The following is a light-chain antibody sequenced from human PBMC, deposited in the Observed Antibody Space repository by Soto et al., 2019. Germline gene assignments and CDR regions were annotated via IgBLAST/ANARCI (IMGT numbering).Light chain of an antibody. CDR3: QHHYSTPPT. J-gene: IGKJ1*01. CDR1: QSVLYSSNNKNY. V-gene: IGKV4-1*01. Sequence: DIVMTQSPDSLAVSLGERATINCKSSQSVLYSSNNKNYLAWYQQKPGQPPKLLIYWASTRESGVPDRFSGSGSGTDFTRTISSLQAEDVAVYYCQHHYSTPPTFGQGTKVEIK. CDR2: WAS.